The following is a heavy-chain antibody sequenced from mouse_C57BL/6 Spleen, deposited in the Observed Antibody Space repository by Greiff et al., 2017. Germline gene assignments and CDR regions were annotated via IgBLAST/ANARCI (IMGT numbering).Heavy chain of an antibody. J-gene: IGHJ2*01. CDR2: ISSGSSTI. Sequence: EVMLVESGGGLVKPGGSLKLSCAASGFTFSDYGMHWVRQAPEKGLEWVAYISSGSSTIYYADTVKGRFTISRDNAKNTLFLQMTSLRSEDTARYYCARADYGNYFDYWGQGTTLTVSS. D-gene: IGHD2-1*01. CDR3: ARADYGNYFDY. V-gene: IGHV5-17*01. CDR1: GFTFSDYG.